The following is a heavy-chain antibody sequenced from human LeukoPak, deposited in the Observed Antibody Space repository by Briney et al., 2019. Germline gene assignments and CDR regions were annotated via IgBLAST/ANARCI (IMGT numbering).Heavy chain of an antibody. CDR3: TRSGSSPAFDY. CDR1: GFTFGDYA. J-gene: IGHJ4*02. D-gene: IGHD3-10*01. Sequence: PGGSLRLSCTASGFTFGDYAMSWVRQAPGKGLEWVGFIRSKAYGGTTEYAASVKGRFTISRDDSKSIAYLQMNSLKTEDTAVYYCTRSGSSPAFDYWGQGTLVTGSS. CDR2: IRSKAYGGTT. V-gene: IGHV3-49*04.